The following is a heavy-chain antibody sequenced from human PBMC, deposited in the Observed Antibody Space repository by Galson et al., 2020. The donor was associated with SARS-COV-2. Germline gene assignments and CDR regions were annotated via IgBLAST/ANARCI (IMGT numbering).Heavy chain of an antibody. CDR1: GYTFTSYD. CDR3: ARGRRCSGGSCYSGWFYP. V-gene: IGHV1-8*03. CDR2: MNPNSGNT. D-gene: IGHD2-15*01. Sequence: ASVKVSCKASGYTFTSYDINWVRQATGQGIEWMGWMNPNSGNTGYAQKFQGRVTITRNTSISTAYMELSSLRSEDTAVYYCARGRRCSGGSCYSGWFYPWGQGTLVTVSS. J-gene: IGHJ5*02.